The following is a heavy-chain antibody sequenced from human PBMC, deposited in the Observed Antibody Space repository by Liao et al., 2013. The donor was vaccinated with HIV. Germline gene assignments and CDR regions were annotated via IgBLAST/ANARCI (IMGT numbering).Heavy chain of an antibody. V-gene: IGHV4-30-4*08. Sequence: QVQLQESGPGLVKPSQTLSLTCTVSGGSISSGDSFWSWIRQPPGRGLEWIGYIYYTGTTFYNPSLKSRVTISVDTSKNQFSLNLTSVTAADTAVYYCARVRAGYFDYWGQGTLVTVSS. CDR3: ARVRAGYFDY. J-gene: IGHJ4*02. CDR2: IYYTGTT. CDR1: GGSISSGDSF.